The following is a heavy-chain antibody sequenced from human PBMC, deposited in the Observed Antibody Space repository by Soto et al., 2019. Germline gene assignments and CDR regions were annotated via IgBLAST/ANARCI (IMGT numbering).Heavy chain of an antibody. CDR1: GFTFSSHS. D-gene: IGHD5-18*01. CDR2: ISGSGATK. CDR3: ARAIRGFSYVVDY. V-gene: IGHV3-48*02. J-gene: IGHJ4*02. Sequence: LRLSCAASGFTFSSHSINWARQAPGKGLEWVSYISGSGATKYYADSVKGRFTISRDNARNSLYLQMSSLSDEDTAVYYCARAIRGFSYVVDYWGQGTLVTVSS.